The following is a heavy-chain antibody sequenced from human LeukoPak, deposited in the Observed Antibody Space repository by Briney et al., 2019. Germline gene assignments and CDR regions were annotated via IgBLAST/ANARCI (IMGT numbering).Heavy chain of an antibody. CDR1: GFPFSSYR. J-gene: IGHJ4*02. CDR3: ARVSRGPHPYYYDSSGYMDY. D-gene: IGHD3-22*01. CDR2: IRYDGSNK. Sequence: GGSLRLSCAASGFPFSSYRMNWVRQAPGKGLEWVAFIRYDGSNKYYADSVKGRFTISRDNSKNTLYLQMNSLRAEDTAVYYCARVSRGPHPYYYDSSGYMDYWGQGTLVTVSS. V-gene: IGHV3-30*02.